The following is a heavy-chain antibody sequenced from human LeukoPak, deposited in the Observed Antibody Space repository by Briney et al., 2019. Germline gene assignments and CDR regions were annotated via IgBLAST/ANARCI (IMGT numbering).Heavy chain of an antibody. CDR1: GFAFDDYA. Sequence: GGSLRLSCAASGFAFDDYAISWVRQAPGKGPEWVSGISSTGGSTYYADSVKGRFTISRDNAKNSLYLQMNSLRAEDTAVYYCARTHGAYSSSFGPDWGQGTLVTVSS. CDR3: ARTHGAYSSSFGPD. V-gene: IGHV3-23*01. CDR2: ISSTGGST. D-gene: IGHD6-6*01. J-gene: IGHJ4*02.